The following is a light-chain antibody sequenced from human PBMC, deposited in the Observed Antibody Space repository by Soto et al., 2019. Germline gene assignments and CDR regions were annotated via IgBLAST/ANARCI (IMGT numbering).Light chain of an antibody. J-gene: IGKJ4*01. Sequence: DIEMTQSPLSLPVTPGEPASISCRTSQSLLHSNGYNYLDWYLQKPGQSPQLLIDLGSNWSSGVPDRFSGSGSGTDFTLKISRVEAEDVGVYYCMQALQTPLTFGGGTKVEIK. CDR1: QSLLHSNGYNY. CDR3: MQALQTPLT. CDR2: LGS. V-gene: IGKV2-28*01.